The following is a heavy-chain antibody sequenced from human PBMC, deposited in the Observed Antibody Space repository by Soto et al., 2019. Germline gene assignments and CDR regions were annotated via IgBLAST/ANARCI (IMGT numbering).Heavy chain of an antibody. CDR2: IYYGSSL. CDR1: GGSISTDY. CDR3: ARHWDWGSLAY. Sequence: QVQLQESGPGLVKPSETLSLTFTVSGGSISTDYWSWIRQSPGKGLEWIGNIYYGSSLNYNPSLESRVATSVATSNNQFSLKMPSVTAADTAVYYCARHWDWGSLAYWGQGTLVTVSS. V-gene: IGHV4-59*08. J-gene: IGHJ4*02. D-gene: IGHD3-16*01.